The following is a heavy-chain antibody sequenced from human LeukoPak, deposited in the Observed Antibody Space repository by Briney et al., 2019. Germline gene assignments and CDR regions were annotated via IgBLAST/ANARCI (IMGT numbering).Heavy chain of an antibody. CDR1: GFTFSSYW. V-gene: IGHV3-74*01. J-gene: IGHJ4*02. D-gene: IGHD3-22*01. Sequence: GGSLRLSCAASGFTFSSYWMHWVRQAPGKGLVWVSRINSDGSSTSYADSVKGRFTISRDNAKNSLYLQMNSLRAEDTAAYYCARDVFDNSDYYFDYWGQGTLVTVSS. CDR3: ARDVFDNSDYYFDY. CDR2: INSDGSST.